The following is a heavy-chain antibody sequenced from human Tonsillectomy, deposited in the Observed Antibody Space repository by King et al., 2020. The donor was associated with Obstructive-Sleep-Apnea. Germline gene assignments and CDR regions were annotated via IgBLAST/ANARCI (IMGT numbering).Heavy chain of an antibody. CDR3: ARSHVAGESGYYFGMDV. Sequence: VQLVESGGALVKPGGSLRLSCAASGFMFSGYSMNWVRQGPGKGLEWVSTITTGSSHIYYAHSLEGRFTISRDGAKNSLYLQMNRLRAEDTAVYYCARSHVAGESGYYFGMDVWGQGTTVTVSS. D-gene: IGHD3-10*01. J-gene: IGHJ6*02. CDR2: ITTGSSHI. CDR1: GFMFSGYS. V-gene: IGHV3-21*06.